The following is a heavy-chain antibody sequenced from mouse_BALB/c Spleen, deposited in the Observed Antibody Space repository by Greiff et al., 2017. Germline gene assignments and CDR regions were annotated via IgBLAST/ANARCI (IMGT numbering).Heavy chain of an antibody. V-gene: IGHV5-6-2*01. CDR2: INSDDGST. CDR3: ASWGGGDAMDY. Sequence: EVQLKESGGGLVKPGGSLKLSCTASGFTFRGYYMTWVSQTPEQGLELIGAINSDDGSTYYSPTVKGRVTITRDNADNTLYLQMSSLTSEDTAVYYCASWGGGDAMDYWGQGTSVTVSS. J-gene: IGHJ4*01. CDR1: GFTFRGYY.